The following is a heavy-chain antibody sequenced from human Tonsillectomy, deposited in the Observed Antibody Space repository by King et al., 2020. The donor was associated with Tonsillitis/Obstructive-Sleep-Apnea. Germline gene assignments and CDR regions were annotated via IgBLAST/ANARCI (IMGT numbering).Heavy chain of an antibody. Sequence: VQLQESGPGLVKPSQTLSLTCTVSCGSISSGGYYWSWIRQHPGKGLEWIGYIYYSGSTYYNPSLKSRVTISVDTSKNQFSLKLSSVTAADTAVYYCARGYCSSTSCSPFDYWGQGTLVTVSS. CDR1: CGSISSGGYY. J-gene: IGHJ4*02. D-gene: IGHD2-2*01. CDR2: IYYSGST. CDR3: ARGYCSSTSCSPFDY. V-gene: IGHV4-31*03.